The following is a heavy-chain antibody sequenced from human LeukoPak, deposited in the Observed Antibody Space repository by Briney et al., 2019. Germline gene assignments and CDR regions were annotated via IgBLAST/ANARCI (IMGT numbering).Heavy chain of an antibody. V-gene: IGHV3-53*01. CDR2: IYSGGST. Sequence: PGGSLRLSCAASGFTVSSNYMSWVRQAPGKGLEWVSVIYSGGSTYYADSVKGRFTISRDNSKNTLYLQMNSLRAEDTAVYYCARDTDGDYYYYYGMDVWGQGTTVTVSS. D-gene: IGHD4-17*01. CDR3: ARDTDGDYYYYYGMDV. J-gene: IGHJ6*02. CDR1: GFTVSSNY.